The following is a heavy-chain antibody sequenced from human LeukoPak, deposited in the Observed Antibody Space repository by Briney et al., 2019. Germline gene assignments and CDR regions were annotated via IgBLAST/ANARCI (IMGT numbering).Heavy chain of an antibody. Sequence: GESLKISCKGSGYSFTSYWIGWVRQMPGKGLEWMGIIYPGDSDTRYSPSFQGQVTISADKSISTAYLQWSSLKASDTAMYYCARRPYTYYYGSGSCDYWGQGTLVTVSS. CDR1: GYSFTSYW. D-gene: IGHD3-10*01. J-gene: IGHJ4*02. V-gene: IGHV5-51*01. CDR2: IYPGDSDT. CDR3: ARRPYTYYYGSGSCDY.